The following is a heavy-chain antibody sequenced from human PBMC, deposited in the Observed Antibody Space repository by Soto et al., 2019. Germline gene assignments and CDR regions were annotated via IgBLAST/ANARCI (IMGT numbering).Heavy chain of an antibody. CDR1: GFTFDDYA. V-gene: IGHV3-9*01. J-gene: IGHJ4*02. Sequence: LRLSCAASGFTFDDYAMHWVRQAPGKGLEWVSGISWNSGSIGYADSVKGRFTISRDNAKNSLYLQMNSLRAEDTALYYCAKDREYSSSSFYYFDYWGQGTLVTVSS. CDR2: ISWNSGSI. D-gene: IGHD6-6*01. CDR3: AKDREYSSSSFYYFDY.